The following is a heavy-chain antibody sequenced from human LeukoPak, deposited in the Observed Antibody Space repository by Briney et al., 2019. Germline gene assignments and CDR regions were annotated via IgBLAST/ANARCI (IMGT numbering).Heavy chain of an antibody. V-gene: IGHV4-4*07. J-gene: IGHJ4*02. CDR1: GGSISDYY. CDR2: IYSNGDT. Sequence: SETLSLTRTVSGGSISDYYWSWIRQPAGQGLEWIGRIYSNGDTRYNPSRKSRVTMSVAPSKNPLSLKLGPVTAAGTAVYYCARAAGAAGGQYFDYWGQGTLVTVSS. CDR3: ARAAGAAGGQYFDY. D-gene: IGHD6-13*01.